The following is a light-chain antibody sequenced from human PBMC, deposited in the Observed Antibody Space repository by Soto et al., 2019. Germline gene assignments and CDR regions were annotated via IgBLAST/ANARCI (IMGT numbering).Light chain of an antibody. V-gene: IGKV1-39*01. CDR1: QTINTY. J-gene: IGKJ4*01. Sequence: DIQMTQSPSSLSASAGDRVTITCRASQTINTYLNWYQQKPGKAPKLLIYAASNLHSGVPSRFSASGSGTDFTLTISNLQPEDFATYSCQQTYTTPLTFGGGTKVEIK. CDR2: AAS. CDR3: QQTYTTPLT.